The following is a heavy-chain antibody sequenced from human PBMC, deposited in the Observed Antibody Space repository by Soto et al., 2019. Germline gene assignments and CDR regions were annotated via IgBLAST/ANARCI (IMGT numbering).Heavy chain of an antibody. D-gene: IGHD6-19*01. CDR1: GFTFSDNY. CDR2: ISSSGSTI. CDR3: ARGRSSGWSFDY. Sequence: GGSLRLSCAASGFTFSDNYLSWIRQAPGKGLEWVSYISSSGSTIYYADSVKGRFTISRDNAKNSLYLQMNSLRAEDTAVYYCARGRSSGWSFDYWGQGTLVTVSS. J-gene: IGHJ4*02. V-gene: IGHV3-11*01.